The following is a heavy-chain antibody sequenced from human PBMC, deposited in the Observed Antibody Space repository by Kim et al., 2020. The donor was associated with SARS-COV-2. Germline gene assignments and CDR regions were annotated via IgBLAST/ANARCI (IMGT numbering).Heavy chain of an antibody. V-gene: IGHV3-7*03. CDR2: ISPDGGAQ. J-gene: IGHJ4*02. Sequence: GGSLRLSCAASGFIFSDHWMSWVRQAPGKGPECVANISPDGGAQFYVDSVRGRFSTARDNAKTSLYLQMNSLGVEDTALYYCVRSIDYWGQGTLVSVSS. CDR3: VRSIDY. CDR1: GFIFSDHW.